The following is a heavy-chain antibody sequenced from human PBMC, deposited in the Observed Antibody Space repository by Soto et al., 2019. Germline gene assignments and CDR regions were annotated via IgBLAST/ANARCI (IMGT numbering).Heavy chain of an antibody. CDR1: GFTFSSYG. CDR2: ISYDGSNK. CDR3: AKDGAPGVGMATIFFVY. V-gene: IGHV3-30*18. Sequence: PGGSLRLSCAASGFTFSSYGMHWVRQAPGKGLEWVAVISYDGSNKYYADSVKGRFTISRDNSKNTLYLQMNSLRAEDTAVYYCAKDGAPGVGMATIFFVYWGQGTLVIGSS. J-gene: IGHJ4*02. D-gene: IGHD5-12*01.